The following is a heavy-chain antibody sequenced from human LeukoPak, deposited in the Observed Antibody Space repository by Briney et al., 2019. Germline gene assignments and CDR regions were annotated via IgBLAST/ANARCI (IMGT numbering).Heavy chain of an antibody. CDR3: ARDPPPQLVVGWFDP. CDR1: GLTFSSYS. CDR2: ISSSSSTI. D-gene: IGHD6-6*01. Sequence: GGSLRLSCAASGLTFSSYSMNWVRQAPGKGLEWVSFISSSSSTIYYADSVKGRFTISRDNAKDSLYLQMNSLRDEDTAVYYCARDPPPQLVVGWFDPWGQGTLVTVSS. J-gene: IGHJ5*02. V-gene: IGHV3-48*02.